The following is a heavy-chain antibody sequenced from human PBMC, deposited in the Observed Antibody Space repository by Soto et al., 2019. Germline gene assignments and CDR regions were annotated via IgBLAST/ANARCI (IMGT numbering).Heavy chain of an antibody. V-gene: IGHV4-39*01. Sequence: QLQLQESGPGLVKPSETLSLTCTVSGGSISSSSYYWGWIRQPPGKGLEWIGSIYYSGSTYYNPSLKSRVTISVDTSKNQFSLKLSSVTAADTAVYYCARPGWAAAAGSYAAFDIWGQGTMVTVSS. D-gene: IGHD6-13*01. CDR3: ARPGWAAAAGSYAAFDI. J-gene: IGHJ3*02. CDR1: GGSISSSSYY. CDR2: IYYSGST.